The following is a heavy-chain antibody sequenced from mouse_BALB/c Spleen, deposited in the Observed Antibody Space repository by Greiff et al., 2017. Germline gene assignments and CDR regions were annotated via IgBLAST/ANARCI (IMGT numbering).Heavy chain of an antibody. CDR1: GDSITSGY. Sequence: DVQLQESGPDLVKPSQTLSLTCSVTGDSITSGYWNWIRKFPGNKLEYMGYISYSGSTYYNPSLKSRISITRDTSKNQYYLQLNSVTTEDTATYYCARGVYGANYFDYWGQGTTLTVSS. J-gene: IGHJ2*01. D-gene: IGHD1-1*02. V-gene: IGHV3-8*02. CDR2: ISYSGST. CDR3: ARGVYGANYFDY.